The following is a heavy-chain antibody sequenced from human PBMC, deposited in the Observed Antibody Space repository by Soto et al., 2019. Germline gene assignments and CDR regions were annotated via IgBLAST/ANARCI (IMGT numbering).Heavy chain of an antibody. J-gene: IGHJ6*02. Sequence: QVQLVQSGAEVKKPGSSVKVSCKASGGTFSSYAINWVRQAPGQGLEWMGGIIRIFGTPDYTQRFQGRVTITADESTSTAYMELSSLRSEDTAAYYCARQGSNEYYYYGMDVWGQGTTVTVSS. D-gene: IGHD3-10*01. CDR2: IIRIFGTP. V-gene: IGHV1-69*12. CDR1: GGTFSSYA. CDR3: ARQGSNEYYYYGMDV.